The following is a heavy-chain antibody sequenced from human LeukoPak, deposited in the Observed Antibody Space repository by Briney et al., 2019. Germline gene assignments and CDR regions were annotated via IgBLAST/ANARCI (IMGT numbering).Heavy chain of an antibody. Sequence: GGSLRLSCAASGFTFSSYAMSWVRQAPGKGLEWVSAISGSGGSTCYADSVKGRFTISRDNSKNTLYLQMNSLRAEDPAVYYCAKKEVIVVVSSPYFDYWGQGTLVTVSS. CDR1: GFTFSSYA. D-gene: IGHD3-22*01. CDR2: ISGSGGST. J-gene: IGHJ4*02. V-gene: IGHV3-23*01. CDR3: AKKEVIVVVSSPYFDY.